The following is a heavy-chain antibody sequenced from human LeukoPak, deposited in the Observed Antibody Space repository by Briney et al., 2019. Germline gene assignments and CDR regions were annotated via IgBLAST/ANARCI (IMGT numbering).Heavy chain of an antibody. Sequence: SETLSLTRTVSGGSLSSSSSYWGWIRQPPGKGLEWIGSIYFSGSTYYNPSLKSRVTISVDTSKNQFYPKLSSVTAADTAVYYCAKETIVVVPAAILRYYYYYYMDVWGKGTTVTVSS. V-gene: IGHV4-39*01. CDR3: AKETIVVVPAAILRYYYYYYMDV. D-gene: IGHD2-2*02. J-gene: IGHJ6*03. CDR1: GGSLSSSSSY. CDR2: IYFSGST.